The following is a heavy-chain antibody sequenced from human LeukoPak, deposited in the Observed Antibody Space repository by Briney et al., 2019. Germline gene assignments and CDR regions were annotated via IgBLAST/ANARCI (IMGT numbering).Heavy chain of an antibody. V-gene: IGHV3-7*01. CDR3: ARDRPQGPAYCGGDCYPGTDY. D-gene: IGHD2-21*02. CDR2: IKQDGSEK. J-gene: IGHJ4*02. Sequence: GGSLRLSCAASGFTFSSYWVSWVRQAPGKGLEWVANIKQDGSEKYYVDSVKGRFTISRDNAKNSLYLQMNSLRAEDTAVYYCARDRPQGPAYCGGDCYPGTDYWGQGTLVTVSS. CDR1: GFTFSSYW.